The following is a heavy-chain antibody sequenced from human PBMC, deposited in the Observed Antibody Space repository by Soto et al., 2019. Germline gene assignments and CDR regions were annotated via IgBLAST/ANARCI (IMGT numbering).Heavy chain of an antibody. CDR2: ISYDGSNK. V-gene: IGHV3-30*03. CDR3: ALTTVTDSYYFDF. Sequence: QVQLVESGGGVVQPGRSLRLSCAASGFTFSSYGMHWVRQAPGKGLEWVAVISYDGSNKYYADSVKGRFTISRDNSMNTLYLQMNSLRAEETAVYYCALTTVTDSYYFDFWGQGTLVTVSS. D-gene: IGHD4-17*01. CDR1: GFTFSSYG. J-gene: IGHJ4*02.